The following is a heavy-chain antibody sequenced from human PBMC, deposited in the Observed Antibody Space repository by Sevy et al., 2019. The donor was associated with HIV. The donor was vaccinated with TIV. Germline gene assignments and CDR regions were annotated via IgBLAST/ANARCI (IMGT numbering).Heavy chain of an antibody. CDR3: AGASYYYDSSGPCPFDP. CDR1: GYTFTSYD. V-gene: IGHV1-8*01. D-gene: IGHD3-22*01. Sequence: ASVKVSCKASGYTFTSYDINWVRQATGQGLEWMGWMNPNSGNTGYAQKFQGRVTMTRDTSISTAYMELSSLRSEDTAVYYCAGASYYYDSSGPCPFDPWGQGTLVTVSS. J-gene: IGHJ5*02. CDR2: MNPNSGNT.